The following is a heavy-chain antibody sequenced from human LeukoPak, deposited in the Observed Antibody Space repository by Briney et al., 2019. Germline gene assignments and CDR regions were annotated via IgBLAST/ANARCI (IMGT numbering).Heavy chain of an antibody. CDR1: GYTFTSYE. CDR3: ARGGGSGKNYYYYYYMDV. D-gene: IGHD1-14*01. Sequence: ASVKVSCKASGYTFTSYEINWVRQPTGQGLEGMGWMNPNSGNTGYAQKFQGRVTMTRNTSISTAYMELSSLRSEDTAVYYSARGGGSGKNYYYYYYMDVWGKGTTVTVSS. CDR2: MNPNSGNT. V-gene: IGHV1-8*01. J-gene: IGHJ6*03.